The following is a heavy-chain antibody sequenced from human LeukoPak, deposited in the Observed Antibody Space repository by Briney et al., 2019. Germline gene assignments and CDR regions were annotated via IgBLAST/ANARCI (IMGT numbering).Heavy chain of an antibody. Sequence: SETLSLTCAVYGGSFSGYYWSWIRQPPGKGLEWIGEINHSGSTNYNPSLKSRVTISVDMSKNQFSLKLSSGSAADTAVYYCARGPLVSPWDYWGQGTLVTVSS. CDR3: ARGPLVSPWDY. D-gene: IGHD6-6*01. V-gene: IGHV4-34*01. CDR2: INHSGST. CDR1: GGSFSGYY. J-gene: IGHJ4*02.